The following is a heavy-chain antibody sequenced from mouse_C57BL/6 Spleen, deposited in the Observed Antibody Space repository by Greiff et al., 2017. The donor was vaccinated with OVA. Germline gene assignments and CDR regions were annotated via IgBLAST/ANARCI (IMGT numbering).Heavy chain of an antibody. Sequence: EVKLMESEGGLVQPGSSMKLSCTASGFTFSDYYMAWVRQVPEKGLEWVANINYDGSSTYYLDSLKSRFIISRDNAKNILYLQMSSLKSEDTATYYCARSSFDYWGQGTTLTVSS. CDR3: ARSSFDY. V-gene: IGHV5-16*01. CDR2: INYDGSST. CDR1: GFTFSDYY. J-gene: IGHJ2*01.